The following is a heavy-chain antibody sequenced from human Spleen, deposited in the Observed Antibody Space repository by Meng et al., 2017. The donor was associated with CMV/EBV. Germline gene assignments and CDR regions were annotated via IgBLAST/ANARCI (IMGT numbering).Heavy chain of an antibody. CDR1: RDTFNSYT. CDR2: IIPGLGTT. D-gene: IGHD3-3*01. V-gene: IGHV1-69*16. CDR3: ARVQSGSGYCLDI. Sequence: SVNVSCKASRDTFNSYTISWVRQAPGQGLEWMGGIIPGLGTTKNAQKFQGRITVTTDESTSTVYMELNSLRSDDTAVYYCARVQSGSGYCLDIWGQGTMVTVSS. J-gene: IGHJ3*02.